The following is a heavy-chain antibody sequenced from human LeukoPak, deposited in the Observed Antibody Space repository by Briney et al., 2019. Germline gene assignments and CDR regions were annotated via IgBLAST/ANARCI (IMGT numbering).Heavy chain of an antibody. CDR2: ISSSSSYI. CDR3: ARYGDYGDWFDP. D-gene: IGHD4-17*01. V-gene: IGHV3-21*01. CDR1: VFTFSSYS. J-gene: IGHJ5*02. Sequence: GGSLRLFCAASVFTFSSYSMNWVRQAPGKGLEWVSSISSSSSYIYYADSVKGRFTISRDNAKNSLYLQMNSLRAEDTAVYYCARYGDYGDWFDPWGQGTLVTVSS.